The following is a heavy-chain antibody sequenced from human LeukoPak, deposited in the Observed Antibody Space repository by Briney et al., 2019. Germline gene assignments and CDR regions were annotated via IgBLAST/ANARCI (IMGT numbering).Heavy chain of an antibody. CDR3: ARPRHSIAAPTLNWFDP. V-gene: IGHV4-34*01. J-gene: IGHJ5*02. D-gene: IGHD6-6*01. CDR1: GGSFSGYY. Sequence: SETLSLTCAVYGGSFSGYYWSWIRQPPGKGLEWIGEINHSGSTNYNPSLTSRVTISVDTSKNQFSLKLSSVTAADTAVYYCARPRHSIAAPTLNWFDPWGQGTLVTVSS. CDR2: INHSGST.